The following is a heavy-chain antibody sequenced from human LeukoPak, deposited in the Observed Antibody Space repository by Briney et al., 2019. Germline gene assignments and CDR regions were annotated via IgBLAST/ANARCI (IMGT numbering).Heavy chain of an antibody. CDR2: ISGGGGST. D-gene: IGHD5-12*01. Sequence: GGSLRLSCAASGFTFSSYAMTWVRQGPGKGLEWVSDISGGGGSTFYADSVKGRFTISRDNSKNTLYLQIHSLRAEDTAVYHCAIYGGSGTNAFDMWGQGTVVTVSS. CDR1: GFTFSSYA. J-gene: IGHJ3*02. V-gene: IGHV3-23*01. CDR3: AIYGGSGTNAFDM.